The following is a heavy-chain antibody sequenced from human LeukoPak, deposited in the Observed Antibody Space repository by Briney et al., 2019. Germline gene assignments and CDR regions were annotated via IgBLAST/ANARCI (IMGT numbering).Heavy chain of an antibody. J-gene: IGHJ3*02. CDR2: INPNSGGT. CDR1: GYTFTGYY. V-gene: IGHV1-2*02. CDR3: ARTDTAMATDAFDI. D-gene: IGHD5-18*01. Sequence: WASVKVSCKASGYTFTGYYMHWVRRAPGQGLEWMGWINPNSGGTNYAQKFQGRVTMTRDTSISTAYMELSRLRSDDTAVYYCARTDTAMATDAFDIWGQGTMVTVSS.